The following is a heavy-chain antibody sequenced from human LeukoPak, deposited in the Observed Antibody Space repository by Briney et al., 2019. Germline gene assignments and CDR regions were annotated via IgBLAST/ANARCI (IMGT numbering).Heavy chain of an antibody. CDR3: ARVAAAAGLDY. D-gene: IGHD6-13*01. V-gene: IGHV3-66*01. J-gene: IGHJ4*02. CDR1: GFTVSRNY. Sequence: PGGSLRLSCAASGFTVSRNYMSWVRQAPGKGLEWVSVIYGGGSTYYADSVKGRFTISRDNSKSTLYLQMNSLRAEDTAVYYCARVAAAAGLDYWGQGTLVTVSS. CDR2: IYGGGST.